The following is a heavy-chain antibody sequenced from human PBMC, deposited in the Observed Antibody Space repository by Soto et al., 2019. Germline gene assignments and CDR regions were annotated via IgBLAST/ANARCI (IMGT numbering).Heavy chain of an antibody. V-gene: IGHV4-59*01. D-gene: IGHD3-22*01. J-gene: IGHJ4*02. CDR2: LYYGRSA. CDR3: ALRSMAVVPEY. CDR1: GDSISTYY. Sequence: QVQLQESGPGLVKPSETLSLTCAVSGDSISTYYCMWIRQPPGKGLESIGYLYYGRSANYNPSLKRRVTLSVDTSTNQCSLTLSSMTAADTAVYYCALRSMAVVPEYWGQGTPVTVSS.